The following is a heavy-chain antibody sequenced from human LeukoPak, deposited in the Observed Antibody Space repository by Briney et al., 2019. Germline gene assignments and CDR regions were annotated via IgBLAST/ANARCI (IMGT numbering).Heavy chain of an antibody. CDR1: GFTFSIYE. Sequence: GGSLRLSCRASGFTFSIYEMNWVRQAPGKGLEWVSYITSSGSTIYYVDSVKGRFTISRDNAKKSLYLQMNSLRAEDTAVYYCARATGYDDSRGCYFDYWGQGTFVTVSS. CDR2: ITSSGSTI. V-gene: IGHV3-48*03. D-gene: IGHD3-22*01. J-gene: IGHJ4*02. CDR3: ARATGYDDSRGCYFDY.